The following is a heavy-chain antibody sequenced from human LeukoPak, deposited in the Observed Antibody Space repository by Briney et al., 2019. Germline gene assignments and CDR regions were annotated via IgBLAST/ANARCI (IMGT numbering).Heavy chain of an antibody. V-gene: IGHV3-23*01. D-gene: IGHD3-3*01. CDR1: GFTFSSDA. CDR3: AKDRRAIRFLEGLSPYYLDY. CDR2: ISGSGGST. J-gene: IGHJ4*02. Sequence: GGSLRLSCAASGFTFSSDAMSWVRQAPGKGLEWESAISGSGGSTYYADSVKGRFTISRDNSKNTLYLQMNSLRADDTAVYYLAKDRRAIRFLEGLSPYYLDYWGPGTLVTVSS.